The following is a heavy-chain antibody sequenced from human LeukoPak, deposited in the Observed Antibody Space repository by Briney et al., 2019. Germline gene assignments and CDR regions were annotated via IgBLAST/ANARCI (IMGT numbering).Heavy chain of an antibody. J-gene: IGHJ4*02. Sequence: GSSVKVSCKASGGTFSSYAISWVRQAPGQGLEWMGGIIPIFGTASYAQKLQGRVTMTRDTSTSTVYMELSSLRSEDTAVYYCARTERDSSWSLDYWGQGTLVTVSS. D-gene: IGHD6-13*01. CDR1: GGTFSSYA. V-gene: IGHV1-69*05. CDR2: IIPIFGTA. CDR3: ARTERDSSWSLDY.